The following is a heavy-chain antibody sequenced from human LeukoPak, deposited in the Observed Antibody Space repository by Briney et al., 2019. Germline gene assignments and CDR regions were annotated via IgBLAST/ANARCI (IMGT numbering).Heavy chain of an antibody. CDR3: ARSRGYSYGYYYYYYMDV. V-gene: IGHV4-34*01. CDR2: INHSGST. Sequence: SETLSLTCAVYGGSFSDYYWNWIRQSPGKGLEWIGEINHSGSTNYNPSLKSRVTISVDTSKNQFSLKLSSVTAADTAVYYCARSRGYSYGYYYYYYMDVWGKGTTVTVSS. CDR1: GGSFSDYY. J-gene: IGHJ6*03. D-gene: IGHD5-18*01.